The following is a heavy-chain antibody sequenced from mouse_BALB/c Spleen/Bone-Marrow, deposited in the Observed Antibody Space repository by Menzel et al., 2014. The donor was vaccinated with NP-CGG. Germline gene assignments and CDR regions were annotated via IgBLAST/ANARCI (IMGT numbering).Heavy chain of an antibody. Sequence: VQGVESGAELAKPGASVMMSCKASGHTFTSYWMHWVKQRPGQGLEWIGYINPSTGYTEYNQKFKDKATLTADKSSSTAYMQLSSLTSEDSAVYYCARYDGYEAYWGQGTLVTVAA. V-gene: IGHV1-7*01. D-gene: IGHD2-3*01. CDR2: INPSTGYT. CDR3: ARYDGYEAY. J-gene: IGHJ3*01. CDR1: GHTFTSYW.